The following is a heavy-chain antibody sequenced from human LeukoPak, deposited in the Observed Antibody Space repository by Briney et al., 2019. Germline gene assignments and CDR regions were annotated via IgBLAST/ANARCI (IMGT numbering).Heavy chain of an antibody. Sequence: GGSLRLSCAASGFTFSSYSMNWVRQAPGKGLEWVAVISYDGSNKYYADSVKGRFTISRDNSKNTLYLQMNSLRAEDTAVYYCAKSFRGSAAGTKVHDYWGQGTLVTVSS. V-gene: IGHV3-30*18. J-gene: IGHJ4*02. CDR2: ISYDGSNK. CDR3: AKSFRGSAAGTKVHDY. CDR1: GFTFSSYS. D-gene: IGHD6-13*01.